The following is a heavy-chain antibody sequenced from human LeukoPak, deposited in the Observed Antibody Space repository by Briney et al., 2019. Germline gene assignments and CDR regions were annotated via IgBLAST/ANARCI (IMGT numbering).Heavy chain of an antibody. J-gene: IGHJ4*02. Sequence: GGSLRLSCAASGFTFSSYGMRWVRQAPGKGLERVAFIRYDGSNKYYADSVKGRFTISRDNSKNTLYLQMNSLRAEDTAVYYCAKDEDFWSGYFDYWGQGTLVTVSS. CDR3: AKDEDFWSGYFDY. CDR2: IRYDGSNK. CDR1: GFTFSSYG. D-gene: IGHD3-3*01. V-gene: IGHV3-30*02.